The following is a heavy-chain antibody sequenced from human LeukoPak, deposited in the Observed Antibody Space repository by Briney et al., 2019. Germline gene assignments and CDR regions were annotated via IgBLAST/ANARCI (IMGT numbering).Heavy chain of an antibody. Sequence: PSETLSLTCTVSGGSISNYYWSWIRQPPGKGLEWIGYIYYSGSTNYNPSLKSRVTISVDTSKNQFSLKLSSVTAADTAVYYCARVGGYSYGHLDYWGQGTLVTVSS. D-gene: IGHD5-18*01. J-gene: IGHJ4*02. V-gene: IGHV4-59*01. CDR1: GGSISNYY. CDR3: ARVGGYSYGHLDY. CDR2: IYYSGST.